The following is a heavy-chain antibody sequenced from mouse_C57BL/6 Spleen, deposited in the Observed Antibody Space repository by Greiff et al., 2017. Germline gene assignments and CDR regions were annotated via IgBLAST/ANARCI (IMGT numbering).Heavy chain of an antibody. Sequence: QVQLQQSGAELVKPGASVKMSCKASGYTFTSYWITWVKQRPGQGLEWIGDIYPGSGSTNYNEKFKSKATLTVDTSSSTAYMQLSSLTSEDSAVYYCASGDGYYEGYAMDYWGQGTSVTVSS. V-gene: IGHV1-55*01. J-gene: IGHJ4*01. CDR1: GYTFTSYW. D-gene: IGHD2-3*01. CDR3: ASGDGYYEGYAMDY. CDR2: IYPGSGST.